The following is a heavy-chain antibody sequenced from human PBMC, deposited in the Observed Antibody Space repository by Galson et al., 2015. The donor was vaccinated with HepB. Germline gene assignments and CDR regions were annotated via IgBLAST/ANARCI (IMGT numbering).Heavy chain of an antibody. J-gene: IGHJ4*02. CDR2: ISWDDDQ. CDR1: GFSLSTSEEG. CDR3: ARIRDSASVRFDS. D-gene: IGHD4-17*01. Sequence: PALVKPTQTLTLTCTFSGFSLSTSEEGVGVAWIRQPPGKALEWLALISWDDDQRYSPSLKNRLTITKDSSKDQVVLIMTKMDPTDTATYYCARIRDSASVRFDSWVQGAQVTVSS. V-gene: IGHV2-5*02.